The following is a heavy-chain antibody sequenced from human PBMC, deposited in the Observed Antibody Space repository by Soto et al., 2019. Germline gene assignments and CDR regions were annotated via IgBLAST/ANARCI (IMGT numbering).Heavy chain of an antibody. CDR2: ISWDGGST. V-gene: IGHV3-43D*04. J-gene: IGHJ3*02. Sequence: PGGSLRLSCAASGFTFDDYAMHWVRQAPGKGLEWVSLISWDGGSTYYADSVKGRFTISRDNSKNSLYLQMNSLRAEDTALYYCAKETSAAGKGAFDNWGQGTMVTVSS. CDR1: GFTFDDYA. D-gene: IGHD6-13*01. CDR3: AKETSAAGKGAFDN.